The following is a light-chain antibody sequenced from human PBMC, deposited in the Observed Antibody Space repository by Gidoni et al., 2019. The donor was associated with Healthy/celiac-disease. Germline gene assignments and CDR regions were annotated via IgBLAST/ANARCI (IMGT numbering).Light chain of an antibody. CDR3: QQRSNWPPSLT. J-gene: IGKJ4*01. CDR2: EAS. CDR1: QSVSSY. V-gene: IGKV3-11*01. Sequence: EIVLTQSPATLSLSPGERATLPCMASQSVSSYLAWYQQKPGQAPRLLIYEASNRATGIPARFSGSGSGTDFTLTISSLEPEDFAVYYCQQRSNWPPSLTFGGGTKVEIK.